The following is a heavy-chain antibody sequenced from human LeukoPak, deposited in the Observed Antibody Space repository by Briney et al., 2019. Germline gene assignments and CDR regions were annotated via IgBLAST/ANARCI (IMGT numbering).Heavy chain of an antibody. CDR2: MNPNSGNT. V-gene: IGHV1-8*01. J-gene: IGHJ4*02. CDR3: ASPQPGATGRQVDY. D-gene: IGHD1-1*01. CDR1: GYTFTSYD. Sequence: ASVKVSCKASGYTFTSYDINWVRQATGQGVERMGWMNPNSGNTGYAQKFQGRVTITRNTSISTAYMELSSLRSEDTAVYYCASPQPGATGRQVDYWGQGTLVTVSS.